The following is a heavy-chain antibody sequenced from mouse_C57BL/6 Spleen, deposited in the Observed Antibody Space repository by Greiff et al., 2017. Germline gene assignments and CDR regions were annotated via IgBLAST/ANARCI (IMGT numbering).Heavy chain of an antibody. V-gene: IGHV3-6*01. CDR1: GYSITSGYY. CDR2: ISYDGSN. Sequence: EVQLQQSGPGLVKPSQSLSLTCSVTGYSITSGYYWNWIRQFPGNKLEWMSYISYDGSNNYNPSLKNRISITRDTSKNQFFLKLNSVTTEDTATYYGARESYSNAFDYWGQGTTLTVSS. D-gene: IGHD2-5*01. CDR3: ARESYSNAFDY. J-gene: IGHJ2*01.